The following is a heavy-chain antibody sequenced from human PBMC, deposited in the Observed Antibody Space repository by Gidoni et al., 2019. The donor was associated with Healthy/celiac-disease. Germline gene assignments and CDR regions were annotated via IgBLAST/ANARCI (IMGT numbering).Heavy chain of an antibody. Sequence: QVQLVQPGAEVKKPGASVKVSCQVSGYNLTELSMHWVRQARGQGREWMGGFDPEDGETIYVRKFQGRVTMTEDTYTDTAYRELSSLRSEDTAVYYCSTSGAFGLLRWXEXWGQGTLVTVS. CDR2: FDPEDGET. CDR3: STSGAFGLLRWXEX. CDR1: GYNLTELS. D-gene: IGHD2-15*01. V-gene: IGHV1-24*01. J-gene: IGHJ5*02.